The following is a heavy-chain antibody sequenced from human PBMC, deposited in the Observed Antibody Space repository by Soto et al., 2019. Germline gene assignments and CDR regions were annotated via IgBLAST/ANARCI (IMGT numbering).Heavy chain of an antibody. Sequence: GASVKVSCKASGYTFTSYGISWVRQAPGQRLERMGWINAGNGNTKYSQKFQGRVTIIRDTSASTAYMDLSSLRSEDTAMYYCARERDYCSGGICYGYYFDYWGQGTLVTVSS. D-gene: IGHD2-15*01. CDR3: ARERDYCSGGICYGYYFDY. CDR1: GYTFTSYG. CDR2: INAGNGNT. J-gene: IGHJ4*02. V-gene: IGHV1-3*01.